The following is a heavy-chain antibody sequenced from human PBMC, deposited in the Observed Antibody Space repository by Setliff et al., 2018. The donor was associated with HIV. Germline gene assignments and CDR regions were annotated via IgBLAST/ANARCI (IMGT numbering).Heavy chain of an antibody. Sequence: LRLSCAASGFTFPSYVMSWVRQAPGKGLEWVSAIDDRGSRTYYADSVKGRFTVSRDNSKKTLYLQMNTLRAEDTAVYYCARVQMAYAAFDVWGQGTMVTVSS. CDR2: IDDRGSRT. D-gene: IGHD4-17*01. CDR1: GFTFPSYV. CDR3: ARVQMAYAAFDV. V-gene: IGHV3-23*01. J-gene: IGHJ3*01.